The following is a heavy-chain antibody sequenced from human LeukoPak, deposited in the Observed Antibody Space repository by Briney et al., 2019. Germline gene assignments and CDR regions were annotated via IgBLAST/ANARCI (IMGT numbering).Heavy chain of an antibody. D-gene: IGHD2-15*01. J-gene: IGHJ5*02. Sequence: ASVKVSCKASGYTFTSYAMHWVRQAPGQRLEWMGWINAGNGNTKYSQKFQGRVTITRDTSASTAYMELSSLRSEDTAVYYCARDRGHCSGGSCYSVYWFDPWGQGTLVTVSS. CDR3: ARDRGHCSGGSCYSVYWFDP. CDR2: INAGNGNT. CDR1: GYTFTSYA. V-gene: IGHV1-3*01.